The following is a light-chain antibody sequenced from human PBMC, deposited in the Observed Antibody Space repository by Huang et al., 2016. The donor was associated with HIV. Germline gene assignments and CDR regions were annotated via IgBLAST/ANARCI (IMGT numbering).Light chain of an antibody. CDR3: QKYDSAPLT. Sequence: DIQMTQSPSSLSASVGDRVTITCRASQGISNSFAWYQQKPGKVPRLLIYAASTLRSGVPSRFSGSRSGRDFSLTIGSLQPEDVATYYCQKYDSAPLTFGGGTKVEI. J-gene: IGKJ4*01. CDR1: QGISNS. CDR2: AAS. V-gene: IGKV1-27*01.